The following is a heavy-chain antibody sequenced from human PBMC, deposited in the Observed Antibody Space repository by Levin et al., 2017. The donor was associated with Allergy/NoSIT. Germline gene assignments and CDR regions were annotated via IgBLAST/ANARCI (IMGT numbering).Heavy chain of an antibody. CDR2: ISGSAGST. J-gene: IGHJ4*02. V-gene: IGHV3-23*01. CDR1: GFTFSSYA. CDR3: AKDPAAAGVFDY. D-gene: IGHD6-13*01. Sequence: GGSLRLSCAASGFTFSSYAMNWVRQAPGKGLEWVSAISGSAGSTYYADSVKGRFTISRDNSKNTLYLQMNSLRAEDTAVYYCAKDPAAAGVFDYWGQGTLVTVSS.